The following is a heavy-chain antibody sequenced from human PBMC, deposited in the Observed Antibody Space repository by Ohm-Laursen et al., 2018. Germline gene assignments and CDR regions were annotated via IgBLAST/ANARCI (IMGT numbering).Heavy chain of an antibody. D-gene: IGHD3-16*02. CDR2: INHSGST. J-gene: IGHJ4*02. Sequence: GTLSLTCAVYGGSFSGYYWSWIRQPPGKGLEWIGEINHSGSTNYNPSLKSRVTISVDTSKNQFSLKLSSVTAADTAVYYCARGLSFYDYVWGSYRSHYYFDYWGQGTLVTVSS. V-gene: IGHV4-34*01. CDR1: GGSFSGYY. CDR3: ARGLSFYDYVWGSYRSHYYFDY.